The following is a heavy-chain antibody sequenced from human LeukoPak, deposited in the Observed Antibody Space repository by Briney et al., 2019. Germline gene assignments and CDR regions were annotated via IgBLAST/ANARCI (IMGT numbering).Heavy chain of an antibody. J-gene: IGHJ4*02. Sequence: SETLSLTCTVSGDSISSYYWSWIRQPPGKGLEWIGYIYHSGSTNYNPSLKSRVTISLDTARNQFSLRLSSVTAADTAVYYCARRQDGHDYWGQGTLVTVSS. V-gene: IGHV4-59*08. CDR1: GDSISSYY. CDR2: IYHSGST. CDR3: ARRQDGHDY.